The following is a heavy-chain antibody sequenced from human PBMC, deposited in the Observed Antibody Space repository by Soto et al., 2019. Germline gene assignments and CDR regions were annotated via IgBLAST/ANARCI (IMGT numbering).Heavy chain of an antibody. CDR2: IRSKDFRGTP. Sequence: GPQRLSCTTSGFNSGDYAMSWFSQATGKGLEWGGFIRSKDFRGTPLYRASVKGRLTIPRNDSKTIAYLQFNILQTEDTALYYCSRQFYDFSSGDDLYYLDYWGQGALVTVS. CDR3: SRQFYDFSSGDDLYYLDY. V-gene: IGHV3-49*03. J-gene: IGHJ4*01. D-gene: IGHD3-3*01. CDR1: GFNSGDYA.